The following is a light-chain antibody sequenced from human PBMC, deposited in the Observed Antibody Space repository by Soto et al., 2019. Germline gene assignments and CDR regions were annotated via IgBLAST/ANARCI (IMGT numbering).Light chain of an antibody. Sequence: QSVLTQPPSVSGAPGQRVTISCTGSSSNIGAGYDVHWYQQLPGTAPKLLIYGNSNRPSGVPDRFSGSKSGTSASLAITGLQAEDEADFYCQYYDSSLSAYVFGTGNKLTVL. CDR1: SSNIGAGYD. J-gene: IGLJ1*01. CDR3: QYYDSSLSAYV. CDR2: GNS. V-gene: IGLV1-40*01.